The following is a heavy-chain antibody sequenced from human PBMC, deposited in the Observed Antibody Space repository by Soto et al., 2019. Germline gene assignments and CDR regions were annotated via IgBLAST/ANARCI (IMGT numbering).Heavy chain of an antibody. CDR1: GFTFSSYA. CDR2: ISYDGSNK. J-gene: IGHJ4*02. Sequence: QVQLVESGGGVVQPGRSLRLSCAASGFTFSSYAMHWVRQAPGKGLEWVAVISYDGSNKYYADSVKGRFTISRDNSKNTLYLQMNSLRAEDTAVSYCARAKIQLWVFDDYWGQGTLVTVSS. D-gene: IGHD5-18*01. CDR3: ARAKIQLWVFDDY. V-gene: IGHV3-30-3*01.